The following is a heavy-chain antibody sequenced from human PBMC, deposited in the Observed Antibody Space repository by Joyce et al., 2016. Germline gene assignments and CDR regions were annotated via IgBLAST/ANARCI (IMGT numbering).Heavy chain of an antibody. J-gene: IGHJ5*02. CDR2: IHYDGNT. Sequence: QVQLQESGPGLVKPSQTLSLTCTVSGGSIHDANYYWSWIRQHPVKGLEWLAYIHYDGNTFYNPSLKSRLGLSIDTSQNQFSLTVNSVTAADTAVYYCAAMFRDEETGWFDPWGQGARVTVSS. CDR1: GGSIHDANYY. V-gene: IGHV4-31*03. D-gene: IGHD3-10*02. CDR3: AAMFRDEETGWFDP.